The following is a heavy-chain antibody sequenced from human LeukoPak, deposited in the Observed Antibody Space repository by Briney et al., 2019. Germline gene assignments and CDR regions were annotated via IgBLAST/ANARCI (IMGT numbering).Heavy chain of an antibody. Sequence: GASVKVSCKASGGTFSSYAISWVRQAPGEGLEWMGGIIPIFGTAHYAQKFQGRVTITADKSTSTVYMELSSLRSEDTAVYYCARGSRIAVAGTDYWGQGTLVTVSS. CDR3: ARGSRIAVAGTDY. J-gene: IGHJ4*02. CDR1: GGTFSSYA. V-gene: IGHV1-69*06. D-gene: IGHD6-19*01. CDR2: IIPIFGTA.